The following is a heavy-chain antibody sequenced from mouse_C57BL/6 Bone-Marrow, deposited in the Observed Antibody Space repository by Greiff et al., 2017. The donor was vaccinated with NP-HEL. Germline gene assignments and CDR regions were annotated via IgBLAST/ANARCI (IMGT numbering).Heavy chain of an antibody. Sequence: EVKLMESGEGLVKPGGSLKLSCAASGFTFSSYAMSWVRQTPEKRLEWVAYISSGGDYIYYADTVKGRFTISRDNARNTLYLQMSSLKSEDIAMYYCTRDLGDYDWAWFAYWGQGTLVTVSA. CDR2: ISSGGDYI. CDR3: TRDLGDYDWAWFAY. J-gene: IGHJ3*01. CDR1: GFTFSSYA. V-gene: IGHV5-9-1*02. D-gene: IGHD2-4*01.